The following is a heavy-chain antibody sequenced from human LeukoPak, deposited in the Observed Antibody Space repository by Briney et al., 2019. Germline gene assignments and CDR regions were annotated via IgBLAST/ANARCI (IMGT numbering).Heavy chain of an antibody. CDR1: GGSISSYY. CDR3: ARDQNLVSWGLDYFDY. CDR2: IWQEGSEK. D-gene: IGHD7-27*01. Sequence: ETLSLTCTVSGGSISSYYWSWIRQPPGKGLEWVANIWQEGSEKYYVDSVKGRFTISRDNTKNSLYLQMNSLRAEDTAVYYCARDQNLVSWGLDYFDYWGQGTLVTVSS. J-gene: IGHJ4*02. V-gene: IGHV3-7*01.